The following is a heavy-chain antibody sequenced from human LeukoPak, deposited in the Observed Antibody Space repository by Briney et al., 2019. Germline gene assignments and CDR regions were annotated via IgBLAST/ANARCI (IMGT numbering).Heavy chain of an antibody. J-gene: IGHJ5*02. CDR1: GGSISSSSYY. D-gene: IGHD3-16*01. CDR2: IYYSGST. Sequence: SETLSLTCTVSGGSISSSSYYWGWIRQPPGKGLEWIGSIYYSGSTYYNPSLKSRVTISVDTSKNQFSLKLSSVTAADTAVYYCAITKHHYAKFDPWGQGTLVTVSS. CDR3: AITKHHYAKFDP. V-gene: IGHV4-39*07.